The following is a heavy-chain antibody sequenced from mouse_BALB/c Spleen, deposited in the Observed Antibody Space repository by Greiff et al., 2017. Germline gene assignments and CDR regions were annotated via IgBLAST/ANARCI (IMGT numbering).Heavy chain of an antibody. J-gene: IGHJ4*01. CDR2: IDPENGNT. CDR3: ARESGNYDAMDY. CDR1: GFNIKDYY. D-gene: IGHD1-3*01. Sequence: EVKLVESGAELVRPGALVKLSCKASGFNIKDYYMHWVKQRPEQGLEWIGWIDPENGNTIYDPKFQGKASITADTSSNTAYLQLSSLTSEDTAVYYCARESGNYDAMDYWGQGTSVTVSS. V-gene: IGHV14-1*02.